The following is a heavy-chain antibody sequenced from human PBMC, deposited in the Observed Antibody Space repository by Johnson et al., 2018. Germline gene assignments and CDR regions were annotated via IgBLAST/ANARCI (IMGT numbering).Heavy chain of an antibody. J-gene: IGHJ4*02. V-gene: IGHV1-8*01. Sequence: QVQLVQSGAEVKKPGASVKVSCKTSGYTFTSHDINWVRQASGHGLEWMGWMNPNNDNSDYALKFQGRITLTMKTSISTAYMELTSLRSDDTAVYYCLRVSGSYNYFDFWGQGTLVTVSS. D-gene: IGHD3-22*01. CDR3: LRVSGSYNYFDF. CDR2: MNPNNDNS. CDR1: GYTFTSHD.